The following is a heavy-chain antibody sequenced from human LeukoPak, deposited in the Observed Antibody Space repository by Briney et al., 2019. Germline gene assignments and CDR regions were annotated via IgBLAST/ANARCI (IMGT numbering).Heavy chain of an antibody. V-gene: IGHV3-21*01. CDR3: ARDDNGDNWFDP. CDR2: ISRSSSYI. J-gene: IGHJ5*02. CDR1: GFTFSTYS. D-gene: IGHD4-17*01. Sequence: PGGSLRLSCAASGFTFSTYSMNWVRQAPGKGLEWVSSISRSSSYIYYADSVKGRFTISRDNTKNSLYLQINSLRAEDTAVYYCARDDNGDNWFDPWGQGTLVTVSS.